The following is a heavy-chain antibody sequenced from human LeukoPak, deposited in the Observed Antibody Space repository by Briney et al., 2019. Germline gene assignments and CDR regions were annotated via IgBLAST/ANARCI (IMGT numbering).Heavy chain of an antibody. Sequence: SETLSLTCSVSDGSINSYYWNWIRRPPGKGLEWIGYIYYNGNTNYSPSLKSRVTMSVDTSKNLFSPKVSSVTAADTAVYYCARGRSNYYGMDVWGQGTTVTVSS. CDR1: DGSINSYY. V-gene: IGHV4-59*01. CDR3: ARGRSNYYGMDV. J-gene: IGHJ6*02. CDR2: IYYNGNT. D-gene: IGHD1-26*01.